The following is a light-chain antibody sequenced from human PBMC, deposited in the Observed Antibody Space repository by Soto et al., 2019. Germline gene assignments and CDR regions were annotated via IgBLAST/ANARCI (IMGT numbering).Light chain of an antibody. CDR1: QTIDTY. CDR3: QQNFNFPRA. CDR2: AAT. J-gene: IGKJ1*01. Sequence: DIHLTQSPSSLSASVGDRVTITCRSSQTIDTYLNWYQHKPGTAPKVLIYAATYLQNGAPSRFSGTGSGADFTLTISSLQPEAFATYYCQQNFNFPRAFGQGTKVDIK. V-gene: IGKV1-39*01.